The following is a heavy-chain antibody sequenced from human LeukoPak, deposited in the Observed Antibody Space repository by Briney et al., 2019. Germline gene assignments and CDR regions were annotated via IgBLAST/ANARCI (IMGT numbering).Heavy chain of an antibody. Sequence: GGSLRLSCAASGFTFSRFWMSWVRQTPDKGLEWVANINEDGSEAYYVDSVKGRFTISRDNPKNSVSLQMNSLRAEDTALYYCARREWLRHERTGYYAFDAWGQGTLVTVSS. J-gene: IGHJ5*02. D-gene: IGHD1-26*01. CDR1: GFTFSRFW. CDR3: ARREWLRHERTGYYAFDA. CDR2: INEDGSEA. V-gene: IGHV3-7*01.